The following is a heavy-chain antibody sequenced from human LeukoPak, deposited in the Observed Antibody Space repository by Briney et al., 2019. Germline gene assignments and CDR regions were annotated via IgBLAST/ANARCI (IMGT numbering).Heavy chain of an antibody. J-gene: IGHJ4*02. D-gene: IGHD3-22*01. CDR3: AKDDHYYDSSGYSY. Sequence: PGGSLRLSCAASGFTVSSNYMSWVRQAPGKGLEWVSVIYSGGSTYYADSVKGGFTISRDNSKNTLYLQMNSLRAEDTAVYYCAKDDHYYDSSGYSYWGQGTLVTVSS. CDR1: GFTVSSNY. V-gene: IGHV3-53*01. CDR2: IYSGGST.